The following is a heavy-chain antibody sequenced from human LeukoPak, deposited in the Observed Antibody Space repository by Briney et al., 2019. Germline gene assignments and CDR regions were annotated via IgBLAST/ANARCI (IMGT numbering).Heavy chain of an antibody. CDR2: ISAYNGNT. Sequence: ASVMVSCKASGYTFTSYGISWVRQAPGQGLEWMGWISAYNGNTNYAQKLQGRVTMTTDTSTSTAYMELRSLRSDDTAVYYCARSHDYGDYGGYFDYWGQGTLVTVSS. D-gene: IGHD4-17*01. J-gene: IGHJ4*02. CDR1: GYTFTSYG. V-gene: IGHV1-18*01. CDR3: ARSHDYGDYGGYFDY.